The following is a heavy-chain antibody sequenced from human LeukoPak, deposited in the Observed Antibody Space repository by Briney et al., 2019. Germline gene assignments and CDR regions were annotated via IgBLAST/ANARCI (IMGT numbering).Heavy chain of an antibody. V-gene: IGHV1-24*01. CDR3: ATTSSDILTGYLVPDAFDI. D-gene: IGHD3-9*01. CDR1: GYTLTELS. CDR2: FDPEDGET. Sequence: ASVKVSCKVSGYTLTELSMHWVRQAPGKGLEWMGGFDPEDGETIYAQKSQGRVTMTEDTSTDTAYMELSSLRSEDTAVYYCATTSSDILTGYLVPDAFDIWGQGTMVTVSS. J-gene: IGHJ3*02.